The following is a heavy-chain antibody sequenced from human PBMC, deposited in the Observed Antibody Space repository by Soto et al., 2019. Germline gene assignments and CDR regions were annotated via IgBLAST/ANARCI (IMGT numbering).Heavy chain of an antibody. CDR3: ARGYCSGGSCYPFDY. CDR1: GYTFTGYY. Sequence: GASVKVSCKASGYTFTGYYMHWGRQAPGQGLEWMGWINPNSVGTNYAQKFQGWVTMTRDTSISTAYMELSRLRSDDTAVYYCARGYCSGGSCYPFDYWGQGTLVTVSS. CDR2: INPNSVGT. D-gene: IGHD2-15*01. V-gene: IGHV1-2*04. J-gene: IGHJ4*02.